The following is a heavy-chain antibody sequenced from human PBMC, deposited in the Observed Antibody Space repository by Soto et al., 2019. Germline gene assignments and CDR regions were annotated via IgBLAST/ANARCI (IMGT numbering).Heavy chain of an antibody. J-gene: IGHJ1*01. V-gene: IGHV3-72*01. D-gene: IGHD1-20*01. CDR1: GFTFSDHF. Sequence: EVQLVESGGGLFQPGGSLRVSCAASGFTFSDHFMDWVRQAPGKGLEWIGRIRNKGSSYSTEYAASVEGRFTISRDDSSSSLSLQMNSLKIEDTAVYYCTRDYNWANDCWGQGTLVTVSS. CDR2: IRNKGSSYST. CDR3: TRDYNWANDC.